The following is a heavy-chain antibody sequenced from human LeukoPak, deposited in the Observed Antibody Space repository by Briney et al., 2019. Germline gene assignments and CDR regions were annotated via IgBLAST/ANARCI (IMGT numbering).Heavy chain of an antibody. CDR3: AKRDSAGLYYFDY. CDR2: ISSSSSYI. D-gene: IGHD5-18*01. CDR1: GFTFSSYS. Sequence: GGSLRLSCAASGFTFSSYSMNWVRQAPGKGLEWVSSISSSSSYIYYADSVKGRFTISRDNAKNSLYLQMNSLRAEDTAVYYCAKRDSAGLYYFDYWGQGTLVTVSS. J-gene: IGHJ4*02. V-gene: IGHV3-21*04.